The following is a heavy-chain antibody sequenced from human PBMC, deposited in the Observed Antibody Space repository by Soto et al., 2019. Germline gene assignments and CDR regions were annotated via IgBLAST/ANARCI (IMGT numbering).Heavy chain of an antibody. Sequence: PSETLSLTCTVSGGSISSSSYYWGWIRQPPGKGPEWIGSIYYSGSTYYNPSLKSRVTISVDTSKNQFSLKLSSVTATDTAVYYCARLGKNSPYCSGGSCYGLDYWGQGTLVTVSS. V-gene: IGHV4-39*01. CDR2: IYYSGST. J-gene: IGHJ4*02. D-gene: IGHD2-15*01. CDR3: ARLGKNSPYCSGGSCYGLDY. CDR1: GGSISSSSYY.